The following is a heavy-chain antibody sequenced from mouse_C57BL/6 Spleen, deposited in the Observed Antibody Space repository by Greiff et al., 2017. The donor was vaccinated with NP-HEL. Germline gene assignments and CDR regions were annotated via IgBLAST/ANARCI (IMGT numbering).Heavy chain of an antibody. V-gene: IGHV1-18*01. D-gene: IGHD1-1*01. CDR2: INPNNGGT. CDR1: GYTFTDYN. CDR3: AKRLGSSYYYAMDY. Sequence: EVQGVESGPELVKPGASVKIPCKASGYTFTDYNMDWVKQSHGKSLEWIGDINPNNGGTIYNQKFKGKATLTVDKSSSTAYMELRSLTSEDTAVYYCAKRLGSSYYYAMDYWGQGTSVTVSS. J-gene: IGHJ4*01.